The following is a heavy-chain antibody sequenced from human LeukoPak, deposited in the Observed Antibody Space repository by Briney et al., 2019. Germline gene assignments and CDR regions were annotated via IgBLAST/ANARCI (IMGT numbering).Heavy chain of an antibody. CDR3: ARDVTGSASDY. V-gene: IGHV4-34*01. CDR1: GGSFSAHS. Sequence: SETLSLTCAVYGGSFSAHSWSWIRQSPGKGLEWIGEVNHSGNTNYNPSLKSRVTISVDTSKNQFSLRLSSMTAADMAVYYCARDVTGSASDYWGQGTLVTVSS. D-gene: IGHD1-1*01. CDR2: VNHSGNT. J-gene: IGHJ4*02.